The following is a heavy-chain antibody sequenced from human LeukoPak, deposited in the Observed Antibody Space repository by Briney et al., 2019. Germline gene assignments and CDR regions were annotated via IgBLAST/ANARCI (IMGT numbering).Heavy chain of an antibody. J-gene: IGHJ4*02. Sequence: PGGSLRLSCAASGFTFSSYSMNWVRQAPGKGLEWVSYISSSSSTRYYADSVKGRFTISRDNAKNTLYLQMNSLRAEDTAVYYCARGDQGDYFDYWGQGTLVTVSS. V-gene: IGHV3-48*01. CDR3: ARGDQGDYFDY. CDR1: GFTFSSYS. CDR2: ISSSSSTR. D-gene: IGHD2-2*01.